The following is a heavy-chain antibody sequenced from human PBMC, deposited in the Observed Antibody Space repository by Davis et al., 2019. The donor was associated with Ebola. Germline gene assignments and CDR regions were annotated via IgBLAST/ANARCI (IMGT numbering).Heavy chain of an antibody. J-gene: IGHJ4*02. CDR2: ITYSGST. Sequence: SETLSLTCIVSGGSINSHYWSWIRQPPGKGLEWIAYITYSGSTNYNPSLMSRVTISLDTSKNQFSLKLSSVTAADTAVYYCARPPWDWGQGTLVTVSS. V-gene: IGHV4-59*08. CDR1: GGSINSHY. CDR3: ARPPWD. D-gene: IGHD1-26*01.